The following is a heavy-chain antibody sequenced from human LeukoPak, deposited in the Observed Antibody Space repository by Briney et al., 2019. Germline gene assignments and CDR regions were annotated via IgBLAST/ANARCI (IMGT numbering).Heavy chain of an antibody. Sequence: GGSLRLSCAASGFTFSSYAMTWVRQAPGKGLEWVSGISGSGGSTYYADSVKGRFTISRDNSRNTLYLQMNSLRAEDTAVYYCAKDGWYCSSTSCYGDYWGQGTLVTVSS. CDR1: GFTFSSYA. CDR3: AKDGWYCSSTSCYGDY. J-gene: IGHJ4*02. D-gene: IGHD2-2*01. CDR2: ISGSGGST. V-gene: IGHV3-23*01.